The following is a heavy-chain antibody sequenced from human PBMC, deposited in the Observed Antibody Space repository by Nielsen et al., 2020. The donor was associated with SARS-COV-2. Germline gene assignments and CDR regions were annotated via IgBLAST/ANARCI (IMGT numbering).Heavy chain of an antibody. Sequence: GESLKISCEASGFTISRYGMHWVRQAPGKGLEWVTFISYDGSVKYYADSVKGRFTISTDLSNNTLYLQMNSLRVEDTAIYYCARDRSGYAFDFWGQGALVTVSS. D-gene: IGHD5-18*01. CDR1: GFTISRYG. V-gene: IGHV3-30*03. CDR3: ARDRSGYAFDF. CDR2: ISYDGSVK. J-gene: IGHJ4*02.